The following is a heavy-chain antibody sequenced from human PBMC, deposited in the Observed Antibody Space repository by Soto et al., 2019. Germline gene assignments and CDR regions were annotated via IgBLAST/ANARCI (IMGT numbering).Heavy chain of an antibody. CDR1: GDSVSSNSAA. CDR3: ERASPECLQNLFDY. Sequence: SQTLSLTCAISGDSVSSNSAAWNWIRQSPSRGLEWLGRTYYRSKWYNDYAVSVKSRITINPDTSKNQFSLQLNSVTPEDTAVYYCERASPECLQNLFDYWGQGTLVTVSS. J-gene: IGHJ4*02. CDR2: TYYRSKWYN. V-gene: IGHV6-1*01. D-gene: IGHD3-3*01.